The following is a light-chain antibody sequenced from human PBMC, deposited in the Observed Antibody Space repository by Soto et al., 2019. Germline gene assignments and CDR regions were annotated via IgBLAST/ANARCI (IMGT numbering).Light chain of an antibody. Sequence: EVVLTQSPGTPSLSPGERATLSCRASQSVNSKLAWYQQKTGQAPRLLIYGASSRATGIPDRFSGSGSGTDFTLTISRVAPEDFAVYYCQQYVGLPITFGQGTRVEIK. CDR3: QQYVGLPIT. CDR1: QSVNSK. J-gene: IGKJ5*01. CDR2: GAS. V-gene: IGKV3-20*01.